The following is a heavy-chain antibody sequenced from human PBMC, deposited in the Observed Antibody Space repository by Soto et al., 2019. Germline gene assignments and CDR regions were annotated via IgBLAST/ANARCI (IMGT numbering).Heavy chain of an antibody. CDR3: ARELGRYDYGDHDAFDI. CDR2: INPSGGST. D-gene: IGHD4-17*01. J-gene: IGHJ3*02. Sequence: QVQLVQSGAEVKKPGASVKVSCKASGYTFTSYYMHWVRQAPGQGLEWMGIINPSGGSTSYAQKFQGRATMTRDTSTSTVYMELSSLRSEDTAVYYCARELGRYDYGDHDAFDIWGQGTMVTVSS. V-gene: IGHV1-46*01. CDR1: GYTFTSYY.